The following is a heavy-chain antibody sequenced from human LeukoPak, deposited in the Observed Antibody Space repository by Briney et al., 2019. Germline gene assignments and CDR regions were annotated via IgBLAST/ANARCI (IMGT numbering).Heavy chain of an antibody. Sequence: SETLSLTCTVSGGSISSSSYYWGWIRQPPGKGLEWIGSLYYSGSTYYDPSLKSRVTISLDTSKDQFSLKLSSVTAADTAVYYCARDPQYSGYFFDSWGQGTLVTVSS. V-gene: IGHV4-39*07. CDR3: ARDPQYSGYFFDS. CDR2: LYYSGST. J-gene: IGHJ4*02. D-gene: IGHD3-22*01. CDR1: GGSISSSSYY.